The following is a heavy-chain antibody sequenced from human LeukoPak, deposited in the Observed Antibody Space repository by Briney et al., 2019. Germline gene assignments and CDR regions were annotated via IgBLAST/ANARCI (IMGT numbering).Heavy chain of an antibody. J-gene: IGHJ5*02. Sequence: GASVTVSCKASGYTFTSYDINWVRQAPGQGLEWMGWMNPNSGNTGYAQKFQGRVTMTRNTSISTAYMELSSLRSEDTAVYYCARGKAHCSSTSCYGGWFDPWGQGTLVTVSS. CDR1: GYTFTSYD. CDR2: MNPNSGNT. CDR3: ARGKAHCSSTSCYGGWFDP. V-gene: IGHV1-8*01. D-gene: IGHD2-2*01.